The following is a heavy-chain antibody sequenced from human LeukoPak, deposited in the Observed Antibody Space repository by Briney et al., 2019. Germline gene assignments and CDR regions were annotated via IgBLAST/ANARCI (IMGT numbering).Heavy chain of an antibody. V-gene: IGHV3-74*01. CDR1: GFTFSGYW. J-gene: IGHJ4*02. CDR3: ARGRATVAGDDFDY. D-gene: IGHD6-19*01. Sequence: PGGSLRLSCAASGFTFSGYWMHWVRQAPGKGLVWVSRTNRDDSDTSYADSVKGRFTISRDKAKSTLYLQMNSLRAEDTAVYYCARGRATVAGDDFDYWGQGTLVTVSS. CDR2: TNRDDSDT.